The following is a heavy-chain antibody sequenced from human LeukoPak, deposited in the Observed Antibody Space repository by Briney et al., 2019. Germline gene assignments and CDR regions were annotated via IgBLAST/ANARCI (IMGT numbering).Heavy chain of an antibody. V-gene: IGHV4-34*01. D-gene: IGHD6-25*01. CDR1: GVSFSGYY. J-gene: IGHJ5*02. CDR2: INNSGST. CDR3: ARGQRETGFDP. Sequence: SETLSLTCAASGVSFSGYYWSWLRQPPGKGLEWVGEINNSGSTNYNPSLKSRVTISVDTSKNQFSLILSSVTAADTAVYYCARGQRETGFDPWGQGALVTVSS.